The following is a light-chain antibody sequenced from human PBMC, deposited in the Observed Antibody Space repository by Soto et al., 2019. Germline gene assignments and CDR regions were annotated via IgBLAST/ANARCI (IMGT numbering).Light chain of an antibody. J-gene: IGLJ1*01. CDR2: DVD. CDR3: SAYTSDHPRFYV. Sequence: SVLAQPASVSGSPGQSITISCTGNRCDVGNYNYVYWYQHHPGKAPKHIIYDVDNRPSVFSNRFSGFKSGITGFLAISDLLFEDEADYYCSAYTSDHPRFYVFGSGTKVTVL. V-gene: IGLV2-14*03. CDR1: RCDVGNYNY.